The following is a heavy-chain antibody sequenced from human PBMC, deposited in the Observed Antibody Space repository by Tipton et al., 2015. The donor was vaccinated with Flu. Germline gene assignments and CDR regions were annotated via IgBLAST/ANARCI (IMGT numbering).Heavy chain of an antibody. Sequence: SLRLSCAASGFSFNNAWMSWVRQAPGKGLEWVSAISGSGGSTYYADSVRGRFTISRDNSKNTLYLQMNSLRAEDTAVYYCAKDTLVIAAAFNWFDPWGQGTLVTVSS. CDR1: GFSFNNAW. CDR3: AKDTLVIAAAFNWFDP. CDR2: ISGSGGST. J-gene: IGHJ5*02. D-gene: IGHD6-13*01. V-gene: IGHV3-23*01.